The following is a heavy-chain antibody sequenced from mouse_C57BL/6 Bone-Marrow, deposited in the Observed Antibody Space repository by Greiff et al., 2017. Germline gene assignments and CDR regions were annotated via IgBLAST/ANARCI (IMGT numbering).Heavy chain of an antibody. V-gene: IGHV1-81*01. D-gene: IGHD2-5*01. CDR1: GYTFTSYG. CDR3: AREDYYSNYGWFAY. CDR2: IYPRSGNT. J-gene: IGHJ3*01. Sequence: VQLQQSGAELARPGASVKLSCKASGYTFTSYGISWVKQRTGQGLEWIGEIYPRSGNTYYNEKFKGKATLTADKSSSTAYMELRSLTSEDSAFYFCAREDYYSNYGWFAYWGQGTLVTVSA.